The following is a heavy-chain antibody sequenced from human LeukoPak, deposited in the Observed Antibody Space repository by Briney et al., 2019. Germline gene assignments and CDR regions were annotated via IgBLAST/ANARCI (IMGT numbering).Heavy chain of an antibody. D-gene: IGHD6-13*01. V-gene: IGHV6-1*01. CDR1: GDSVSSNSAA. J-gene: IGHJ6*03. CDR3: ARGAAAGTGLIDYYYYYMDV. CDR2: TYYRSKWYN. Sequence: SQTLSLTCAISGDSVSSNSAAWNWIRQSPSRGLEWLGRTYYRSKWYNDYAVSVKSRITINPDTSKNQFSLQLNSVTPEDTAVYYCARGAAAGTGLIDYYYYYMDVWGKGTTVTVSS.